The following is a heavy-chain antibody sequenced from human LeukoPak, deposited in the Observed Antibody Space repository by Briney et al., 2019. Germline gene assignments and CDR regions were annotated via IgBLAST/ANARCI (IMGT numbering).Heavy chain of an antibody. Sequence: SEPLSLTCAVYGGSFSGYYWSWIRQPPGKGLEWIGEINHSGSTNNNPSLKSRVTISVDTSKNQFSLKLSSVTAADTAVYYCARVIPAAAGKVSRDYWGQGTLVTVSS. CDR3: ARVIPAAAGKVSRDY. CDR1: GGSFSGYY. V-gene: IGHV4-34*01. D-gene: IGHD6-13*01. J-gene: IGHJ4*02. CDR2: INHSGST.